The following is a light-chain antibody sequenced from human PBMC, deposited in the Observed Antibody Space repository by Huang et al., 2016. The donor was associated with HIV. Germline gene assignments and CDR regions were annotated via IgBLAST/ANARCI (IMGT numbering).Light chain of an antibody. CDR1: QSLVHSDGNTY. J-gene: IGKJ2*01. Sequence: DVVMTQSPLSLPVTLGQPASISCRSSQSLVHSDGNTYLNWFQQMPGQSPRRLIYKVSNRDSGVPDRFSGSGSGTDFTLKISRVEAEDVGVYYCMQGTHWPPAYTFGQGTKLEIK. CDR2: KVS. CDR3: MQGTHWPPAYT. V-gene: IGKV2-30*02.